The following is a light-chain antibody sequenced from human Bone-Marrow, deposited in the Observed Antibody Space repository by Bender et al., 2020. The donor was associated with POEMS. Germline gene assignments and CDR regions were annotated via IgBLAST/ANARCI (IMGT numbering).Light chain of an antibody. J-gene: IGLJ3*02. V-gene: IGLV4-69*01. CDR1: SAHSSYA. CDR2: VNSDGTH. Sequence: QLVVAQSPSASASLGASVRLTCTLSSAHSSYAIAWHQQQPGKVPRYLMKVNSDGTHTKGDGIPDRFSGSSSGAERYLTISSLQSEDEADYYCQTWGDGTWVFGGGTELTVL. CDR3: QTWGDGTWV.